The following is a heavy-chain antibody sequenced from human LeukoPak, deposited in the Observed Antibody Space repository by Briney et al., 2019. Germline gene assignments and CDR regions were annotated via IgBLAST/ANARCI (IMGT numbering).Heavy chain of an antibody. CDR3: AKGSNRGVATIDY. CDR1: GFTFSSYG. Sequence: GRSLRLSCAASGFTFSSYGMHWVRQAPGKGLDWVAVISYDGSNKYYADSVKGRFTISRDNSKNTLFLQMNSLRAEDTAVYYCAKGSNRGVATIDYWGQGTLVSVSS. D-gene: IGHD5-12*01. V-gene: IGHV3-30*18. CDR2: ISYDGSNK. J-gene: IGHJ4*02.